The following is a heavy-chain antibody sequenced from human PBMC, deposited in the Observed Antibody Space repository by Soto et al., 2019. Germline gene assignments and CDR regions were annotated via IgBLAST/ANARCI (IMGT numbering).Heavy chain of an antibody. CDR3: ASLSYSSSWYYFDY. CDR1: GGSIRSYY. V-gene: IGHV4-59*01. D-gene: IGHD6-13*01. CDR2: IYYSGST. Sequence: SETLSLTCTVSGGSIRSYYWSWIRQPPGKGLEWIGYIYYSGSTNYNPSLKSRVTISVDTSKNQFSLKLSSVTAADTAVYYCASLSYSSSWYYFDYWGQGTLVTVSS. J-gene: IGHJ4*02.